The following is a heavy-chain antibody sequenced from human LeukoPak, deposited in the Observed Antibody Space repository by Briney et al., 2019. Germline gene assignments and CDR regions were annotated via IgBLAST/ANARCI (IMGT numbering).Heavy chain of an antibody. CDR1: GGSISSGSYY. J-gene: IGHJ5*02. Sequence: SETLSLTCTVSGGSISSGSYYWSWVRQPAGKGLEWIGRFYTSGSTNYNPSLKSRVTISVDTSKNQFSLKLSSVTAADTAVYYCARLLLWLGDPNWFDPWGQGTLVTVSS. CDR3: ARLLLWLGDPNWFDP. CDR2: FYTSGST. V-gene: IGHV4-61*02. D-gene: IGHD3-10*01.